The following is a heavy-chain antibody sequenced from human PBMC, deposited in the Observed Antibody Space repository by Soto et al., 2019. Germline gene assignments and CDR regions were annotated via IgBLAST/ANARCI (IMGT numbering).Heavy chain of an antibody. Sequence: SETLSLTCSVSGGSVSSSSYYWGWIRQPPGKGLEWVGSIYFRGTTYYNPSLKSRVTISVDTSQNQLSLKLSSVTAADTAVYYCARLGVGTTFADFWGQGTLVTVSS. CDR1: GGSVSSSSYY. CDR3: ARLGVGTTFADF. V-gene: IGHV4-39*01. CDR2: IYFRGTT. J-gene: IGHJ4*02. D-gene: IGHD1-1*01.